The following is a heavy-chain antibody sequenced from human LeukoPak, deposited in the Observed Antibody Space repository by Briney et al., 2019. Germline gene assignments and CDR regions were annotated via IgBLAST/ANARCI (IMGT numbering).Heavy chain of an antibody. CDR2: IIPIFGTA. CDR3: ARVAYYYGSGKAFDI. CDR1: GGTFSSYA. V-gene: IGHV1-69*13. J-gene: IGHJ3*02. D-gene: IGHD3-10*01. Sequence: SVKVSCKASGGTFSSYAISWVRQAPGQGLEWMGGIIPIFGTANYAQKFQGRVTITADESTSTAYMELSSLRSEDAAVYYCARVAYYYGSGKAFDIWGQGTMVTVSS.